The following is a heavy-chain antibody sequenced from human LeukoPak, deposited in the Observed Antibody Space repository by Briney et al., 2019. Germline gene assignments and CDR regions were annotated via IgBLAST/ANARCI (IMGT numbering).Heavy chain of an antibody. CDR3: ARSSMIVVVMGAFDN. CDR1: GSTFSSYG. Sequence: GGSLTPACAASGSTFSSYGMHWARQAPGKGLEWVAVIWYDGSNKYYADSVKGRFTISRDNSKNTLYLQMNSLRAEDTAVYYCARSSMIVVVMGAFDNWGQGTMVTVSS. D-gene: IGHD3-22*01. V-gene: IGHV3-33*01. J-gene: IGHJ3*02. CDR2: IWYDGSNK.